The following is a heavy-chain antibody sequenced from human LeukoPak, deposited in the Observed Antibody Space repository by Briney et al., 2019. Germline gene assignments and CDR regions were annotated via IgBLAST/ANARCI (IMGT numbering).Heavy chain of an antibody. D-gene: IGHD1-26*01. CDR3: ARHLGFDGSYPNFPFDY. V-gene: IGHV4-39*01. J-gene: IGHJ4*02. Sequence: SETLSLTCTVSGGXMSSSTYYWGWIRQPPGRGLQWVGSIDYSGSTFYNPTLESRLTIPLDRSKNQFSLKLSSVTAADTAVYYCARHLGFDGSYPNFPFDYWGQGTLVTVSS. CDR1: GGXMSSSTYY. CDR2: IDYSGST.